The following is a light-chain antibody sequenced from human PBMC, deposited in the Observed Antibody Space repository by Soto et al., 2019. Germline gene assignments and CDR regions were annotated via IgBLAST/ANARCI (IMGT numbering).Light chain of an antibody. Sequence: QSALTQPASVSGSPGQSITISCTGTSSDVGGYNYVSWYQQHPGKAPKLMIYEVSDRPSGVSNRFSGSKSGNTASLPISVLQAEDEADYYCSSYTSSSTRVFGGGTKLTVL. J-gene: IGLJ3*02. CDR3: SSYTSSSTRV. CDR1: SSDVGGYNY. V-gene: IGLV2-14*01. CDR2: EVS.